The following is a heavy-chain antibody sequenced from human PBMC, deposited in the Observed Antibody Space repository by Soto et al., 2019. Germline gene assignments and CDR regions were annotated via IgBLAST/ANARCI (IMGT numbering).Heavy chain of an antibody. J-gene: IGHJ6*02. Sequence: PSETLSLTCAVYGGSFSGYYWSWIRQPPGKGLEWIGEINHSGSTNYNPSLKSRVTISVDTSKNQFSLKLSSVTAADTAVYYCARGRAYYYGSGPDYYYGMDVWGQGTTVTVSS. CDR2: INHSGST. D-gene: IGHD3-10*01. CDR3: ARGRAYYYGSGPDYYYGMDV. V-gene: IGHV4-34*01. CDR1: GGSFSGYY.